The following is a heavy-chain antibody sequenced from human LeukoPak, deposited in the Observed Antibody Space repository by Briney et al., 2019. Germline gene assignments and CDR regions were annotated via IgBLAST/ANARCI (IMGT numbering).Heavy chain of an antibody. V-gene: IGHV3-23*01. CDR3: VKDPRDTYGTNWFVS. D-gene: IGHD2-21*01. CDR1: GFSFGNYA. CDR2: ISGTGGAT. J-gene: IGHJ5*01. Sequence: PGGSLRLSCVASGFSFGNYAMTWVRQAQGKGLQWFQKISGTGGATWYAGFARDRFTISRDNSKKTLYLQMSGLRVEDTAMYYCVKDPRDTYGTNWFVSWGQGTLLIVSS.